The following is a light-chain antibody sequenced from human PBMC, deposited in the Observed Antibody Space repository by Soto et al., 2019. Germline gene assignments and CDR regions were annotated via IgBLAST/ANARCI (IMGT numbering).Light chain of an antibody. Sequence: DIQMTQSPSTLSASVGDRVTITCRASQSISSRLAWYQQKPGKAPKLLIYDASSLESGVPSRFSGSGSGTEFTLSISSLQPDDFATYYCQQYNSYSPRTFGQGTKVEIK. CDR3: QQYNSYSPRT. V-gene: IGKV1-5*01. J-gene: IGKJ1*01. CDR2: DAS. CDR1: QSISSR.